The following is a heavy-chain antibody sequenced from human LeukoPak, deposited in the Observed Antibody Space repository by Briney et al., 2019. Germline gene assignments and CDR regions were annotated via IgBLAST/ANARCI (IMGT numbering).Heavy chain of an antibody. CDR2: ISRGGNSI. V-gene: IGHV3-11*01. Sequence: GGSLRLSCAASGFTLSDYYMNWLRQAPGKGLEWVSSISRGGNSIYYAESVKGRFTISRDNAKNSLYLQMSSLRAEDTAVYYCARDQYLDYRGQGTLVTVSS. CDR3: ARDQYLDY. J-gene: IGHJ4*02. CDR1: GFTLSDYY.